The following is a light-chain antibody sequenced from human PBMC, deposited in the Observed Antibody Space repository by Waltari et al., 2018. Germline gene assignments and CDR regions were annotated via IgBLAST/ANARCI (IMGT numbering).Light chain of an antibody. CDR3: QQGYSYPLT. Sequence: DIQMTQSPSSLSASVGDTVTNTFQASQGIGNNLKWDQQKPGKAPKLLIYRASSLQSGIPSRFSGSGSGTDFTLTISSLQPEDFATYYCQQGYSYPLTFGGGTKVEIK. CDR1: QGIGNN. V-gene: IGKV1-16*01. J-gene: IGKJ4*01. CDR2: RAS.